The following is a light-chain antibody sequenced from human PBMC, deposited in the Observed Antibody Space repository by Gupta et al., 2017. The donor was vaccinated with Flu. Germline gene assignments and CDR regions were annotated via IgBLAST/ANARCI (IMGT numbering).Light chain of an antibody. CDR1: YGVSTN. CDR3: QQRSSWPPAIT. J-gene: IGKJ5*01. V-gene: IGKV3-11*01. CDR2: DAS. Sequence: EIVLTQSPDSVSLSPGERATLSCRASYGVSTNLAWYQQKPGQAPRLLIYDASNRATGIPARFSGSGSGTDFTLTINSLEAEDSAVYYCQQRSSWPPAITFGQGTRLEIK.